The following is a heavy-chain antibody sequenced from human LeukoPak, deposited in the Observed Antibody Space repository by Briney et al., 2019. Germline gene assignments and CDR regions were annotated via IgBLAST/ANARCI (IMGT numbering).Heavy chain of an antibody. CDR3: ARLYGSGVGAFDI. CDR1: GFTFSNYL. CDR2: ISGDGSTT. D-gene: IGHD3-10*01. J-gene: IGHJ3*02. V-gene: IGHV3-74*01. Sequence: GGSLRLSCAASGFTFSNYLMHWVRQAPGKGLVWVSRISGDGSTTTYADSVKGRFTSSRDNAKNTLYLQMNSLGVEDTAVYYCARLYGSGVGAFDIWGQGTMVTVSS.